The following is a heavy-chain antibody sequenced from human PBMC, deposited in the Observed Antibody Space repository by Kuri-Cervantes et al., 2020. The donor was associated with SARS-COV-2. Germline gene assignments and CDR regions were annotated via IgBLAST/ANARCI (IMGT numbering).Heavy chain of an antibody. D-gene: IGHD6-13*01. CDR2: IRYDGSNK. J-gene: IGHJ6*03. CDR1: GFTFSSYG. CDR3: AKGHGPGSAAGTYSYYYMDV. V-gene: IGHV3-30*02. Sequence: GGSLRLSCAASGFTFSSYGMHWVRQAPGKGLEWVAFIRYDGSNKYYADSVKGRFTISRGNSKNTLYLQMNSLRAEDTAVYYCAKGHGPGSAAGTYSYYYMDVWGKGTTVTVSS.